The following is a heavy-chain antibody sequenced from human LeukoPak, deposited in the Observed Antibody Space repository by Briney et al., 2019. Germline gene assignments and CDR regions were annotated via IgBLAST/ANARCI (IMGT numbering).Heavy chain of an antibody. CDR3: AKDPQWLAPEGYFDY. V-gene: IGHV3-23*01. D-gene: IGHD6-19*01. CDR1: GFTFSSYS. CDR2: ISGSGGTT. Sequence: GGSLRLSCAASGFTFSSYSMSWVRQAPGKGLEWVSGISGSGGTTYSADSVKGRFTISRDNSKTTLYLQMNSLRAEDTAVYYCAKDPQWLAPEGYFDYWGQGTLVTVSS. J-gene: IGHJ4*02.